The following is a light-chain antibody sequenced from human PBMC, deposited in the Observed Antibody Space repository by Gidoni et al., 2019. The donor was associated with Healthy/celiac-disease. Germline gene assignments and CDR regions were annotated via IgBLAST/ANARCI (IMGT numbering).Light chain of an antibody. CDR2: DAS. J-gene: IGKJ4*01. CDR1: QSVSSY. Sequence: EIVLTQSPATLSLSPGERATISCRASQSVSSYLAWYQQKPGQAPRLLIYDASNRATGIPARFSGSGSGTDFTLTISSLEPEDFAVYYCQQRSNWPLEVTFGGGTKVEIK. CDR3: QQRSNWPLEVT. V-gene: IGKV3-11*01.